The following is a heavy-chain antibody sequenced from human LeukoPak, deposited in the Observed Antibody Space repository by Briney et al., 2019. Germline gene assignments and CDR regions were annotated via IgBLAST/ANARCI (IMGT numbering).Heavy chain of an antibody. Sequence: GGSLRLSCAASGFTSSSYWMHWVRQAPGKGLMWVSRIDFDGSSTSYADSVKGRFTISRDNAKNTLHLQMNSLRAEDTAVYYCAPVETWTWWELRYWGQGTLVTVSS. J-gene: IGHJ4*02. V-gene: IGHV3-74*01. CDR2: IDFDGSST. CDR3: APVETWTWWELRY. CDR1: GFTSSSYW. D-gene: IGHD1-26*01.